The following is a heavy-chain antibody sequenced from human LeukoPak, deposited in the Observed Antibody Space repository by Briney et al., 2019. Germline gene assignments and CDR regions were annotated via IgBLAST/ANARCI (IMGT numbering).Heavy chain of an antibody. CDR3: AKEARGVIDY. Sequence: GGSLRLSCAVSGFTVSSNYLSWVRQAPGKGLEWVSIIYTGGSTYYADSVKGRFTISRDNSKNTLYLQMNSVRAEDTAVYYCAKEARGVIDYWGQGTLVTVSS. V-gene: IGHV3-53*01. D-gene: IGHD3-10*01. J-gene: IGHJ4*02. CDR2: IYTGGST. CDR1: GFTVSSNY.